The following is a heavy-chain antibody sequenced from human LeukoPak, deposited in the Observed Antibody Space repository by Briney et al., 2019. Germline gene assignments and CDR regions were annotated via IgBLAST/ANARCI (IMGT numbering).Heavy chain of an antibody. J-gene: IGHJ4*02. CDR1: GYTFTSDD. D-gene: IGHD3-9*01. Sequence: GASVKVSCKASGYTFTSDDINWVRQATGQGLEWMGWMSPKSGNTGYAQKFQGRVTMTKNTSISTAYMELSSLRSEDTAVYYCARAQTNYDILTGYYEFEDWGQGTLVTVSS. V-gene: IGHV1-8*01. CDR3: ARAQTNYDILTGYYEFED. CDR2: MSPKSGNT.